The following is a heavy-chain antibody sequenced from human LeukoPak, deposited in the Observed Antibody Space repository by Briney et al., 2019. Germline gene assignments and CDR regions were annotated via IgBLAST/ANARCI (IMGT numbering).Heavy chain of an antibody. J-gene: IGHJ3*02. D-gene: IGHD1-1*01. V-gene: IGHV1-69*04. CDR3: ARYKLERRGRGVDAFDI. Sequence: SVKVSCKASGGTFSSYAISWVRQAPGQGLEWMGRIIPILGIANYAQKFQGRVTITADKSTSTAYMELSSLRSEDTAVYYCARYKLERRGRGVDAFDIWGQGTMVTVSS. CDR2: IIPILGIA. CDR1: GGTFSSYA.